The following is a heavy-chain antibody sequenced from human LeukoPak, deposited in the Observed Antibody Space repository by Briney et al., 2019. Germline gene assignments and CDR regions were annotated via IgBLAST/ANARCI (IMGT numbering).Heavy chain of an antibody. J-gene: IGHJ5*01. CDR1: GGSMSSSSYY. CDR3: ASLRIGYCTSTSCLGWFES. Sequence: SETLSLTCTVSGGSMSSSSYYWGWIRQPPGKGLEWIGNIYYSGSTDYNPSLKSRVTMSVDTSKNQFSLKLSSVTATDTAVYFCASLRIGYCTSTSCLGWFESWGQGTLVTVPS. CDR2: IYYSGST. V-gene: IGHV4-39*01. D-gene: IGHD2-2*01.